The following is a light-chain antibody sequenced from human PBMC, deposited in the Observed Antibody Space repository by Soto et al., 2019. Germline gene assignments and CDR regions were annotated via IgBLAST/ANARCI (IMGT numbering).Light chain of an antibody. CDR3: CSYAGTSYV. V-gene: IGLV2-23*02. Sequence: QSVLTQPASVSGSPGQSITISCTGTSSDVGTYDAVSWYQHHPGKVPRLMIYEVDKRPSGVSYRFSGSKSGNTASLTISWLQAEDGADYYCCSYAGTSYVFGSGTKSPS. CDR1: SSDVGTYDA. J-gene: IGLJ1*01. CDR2: EVD.